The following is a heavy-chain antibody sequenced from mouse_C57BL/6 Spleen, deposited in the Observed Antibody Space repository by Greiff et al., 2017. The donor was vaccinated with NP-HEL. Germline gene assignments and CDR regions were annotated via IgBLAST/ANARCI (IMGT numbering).Heavy chain of an antibody. CDR3: AGGGDEGAWFAY. D-gene: IGHD3-3*01. Sequence: VQLQQSGAELVRPGASVTLSCKASGYPFPDYEMHWVKQTPVHGLEWIGAIDPETGGTAYNQKFKGKAILTADKSSSTAYMVLRSQTSEDSAVDYYAGGGDEGAWFAYWGQGTLVTVSA. CDR2: IDPETGGT. CDR1: GYPFPDYE. V-gene: IGHV1-15*01. J-gene: IGHJ3*01.